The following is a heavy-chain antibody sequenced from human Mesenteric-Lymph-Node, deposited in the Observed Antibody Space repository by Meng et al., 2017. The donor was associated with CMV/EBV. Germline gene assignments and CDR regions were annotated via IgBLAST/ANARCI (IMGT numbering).Heavy chain of an antibody. CDR2: IRYDGGNK. CDR3: AKDRGGYYQYYFYYGMDV. Sequence: GESLKISCAASGFTFSSYGMHWVSQAPGKGLEWVAFIRYDGGNKFYADSVKGRFTISRDNSKKTLYLQMNSLRAEDTAVYYCAKDRGGYYQYYFYYGMDVWGQGTLVTVSS. D-gene: IGHD3-3*01. V-gene: IGHV3-30*02. CDR1: GFTFSSYG. J-gene: IGHJ6*02.